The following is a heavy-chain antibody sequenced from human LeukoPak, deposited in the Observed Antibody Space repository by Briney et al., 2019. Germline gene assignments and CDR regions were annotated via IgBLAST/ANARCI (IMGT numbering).Heavy chain of an antibody. J-gene: IGHJ6*02. CDR2: ISGYTGDR. CDR1: GYIFTSYG. D-gene: IGHD3-16*02. V-gene: IGHV1-18*01. Sequence: ASVKVSCRASGYIFTSYGINWVRQAPGQGLEWLGWISGYTGDRKYAQTLQGRVTVTSDTSTSTAYMELGSLRSDDTAVYYCARGSRLSFYYYGLDVWGQGTTVTVSS. CDR3: ARGSRLSFYYYGLDV.